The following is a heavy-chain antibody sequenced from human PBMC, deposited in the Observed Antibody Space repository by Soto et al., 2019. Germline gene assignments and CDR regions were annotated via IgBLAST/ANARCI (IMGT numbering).Heavy chain of an antibody. J-gene: IGHJ3*02. CDR2: IKSKTDGGTT. CDR1: GFTFSNAW. D-gene: IGHD6-6*01. CDR3: TTADAAQCAFDI. Sequence: GGSLRLSCAASGFTFSNAWMSWVRQAPGKGLEWVGRIKSKTDGGTTDYAAPVKGRFTISRDDSKNTLYLQMNSLKTEDTAVSYCTTADAAQCAFDIWGQGTMVTVSS. V-gene: IGHV3-15*01.